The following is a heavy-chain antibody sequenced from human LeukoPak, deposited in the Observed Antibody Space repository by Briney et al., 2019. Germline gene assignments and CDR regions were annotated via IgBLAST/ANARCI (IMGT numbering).Heavy chain of an antibody. CDR2: INPSGGST. CDR3: ARVYCGGDCYWGSLPADDAFDI. J-gene: IGHJ3*02. V-gene: IGHV1-46*01. CDR1: GYTFTSYY. Sequence: ASVKVSCKASGYTFTSYYMHWVRQAPGQGLEWMGIINPSGGSTSYAQKFQGRVTMTRDTSTSTVYMELSSLRSEDTAVYYCARVYCGGDCYWGSLPADDAFDIWGQGTMVTISS. D-gene: IGHD2-21*01.